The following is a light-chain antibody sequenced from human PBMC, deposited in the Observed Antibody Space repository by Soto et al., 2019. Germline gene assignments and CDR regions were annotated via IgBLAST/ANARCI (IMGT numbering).Light chain of an antibody. CDR3: QQYNFYWT. V-gene: IGKV1-5*03. CDR1: QSISFW. Sequence: DIQMTQSPSTLSASVGDRVTITCRASQSISFWLAWYQQKPGKAPKLLIYKASSLESGVPSRFSGSGSGTEFTLTISGLQPDDFATYYCQQYNFYWTFGQGTKVDIK. CDR2: KAS. J-gene: IGKJ1*01.